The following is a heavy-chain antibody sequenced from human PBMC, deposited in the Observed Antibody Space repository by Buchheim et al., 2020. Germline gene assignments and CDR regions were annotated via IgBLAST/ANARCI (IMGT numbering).Heavy chain of an antibody. Sequence: QVQLQESGPGLVKPSGTLSLTCAVSGGSISSSNWWSWVRQPPGKGLEWIGEIYHSGSTNYNPFLKSRVTISVDKSKNQFSLKLSSVTAADTAVYYCASQHITTVAAAGIEIYYYYGMDVWGQGTT. CDR2: IYHSGST. CDR3: ASQHITTVAAAGIEIYYYYGMDV. CDR1: GGSISSSNW. D-gene: IGHD6-13*01. J-gene: IGHJ6*02. V-gene: IGHV4-4*02.